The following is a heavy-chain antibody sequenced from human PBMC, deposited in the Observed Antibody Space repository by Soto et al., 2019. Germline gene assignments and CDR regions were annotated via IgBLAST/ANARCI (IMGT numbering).Heavy chain of an antibody. Sequence: GGSLRLSCTASGFTFGDYAMSWVRQAPGKGLEWVGFIRSKAYGGTTEYAASVKGRFTISRDDSKSIAYLQMNSLKTEDTAVYYCTRRNWNDGGGGMDVWGQGTTVTVSS. V-gene: IGHV3-49*04. D-gene: IGHD1-1*01. J-gene: IGHJ6*02. CDR2: IRSKAYGGTT. CDR1: GFTFGDYA. CDR3: TRRNWNDGGGGMDV.